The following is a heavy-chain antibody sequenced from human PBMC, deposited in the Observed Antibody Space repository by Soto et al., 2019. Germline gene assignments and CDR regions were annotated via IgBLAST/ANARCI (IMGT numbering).Heavy chain of an antibody. V-gene: IGHV1-69*02. Sequence: QFQLVQSGSKLKKHGSSVNISCKPSGGTFSSYTISWVRQAPGQGLEWMGRIIPSLGMADYAQKFQGRVTITADKSTSTVYMDLTGLTFDDTAVYYCARIGVEMASLEMEDFDFWGQGTLVTVSS. J-gene: IGHJ4*02. CDR3: ARIGVEMASLEMEDFDF. CDR2: IIPSLGMA. CDR1: GGTFSSYT. D-gene: IGHD3-10*01.